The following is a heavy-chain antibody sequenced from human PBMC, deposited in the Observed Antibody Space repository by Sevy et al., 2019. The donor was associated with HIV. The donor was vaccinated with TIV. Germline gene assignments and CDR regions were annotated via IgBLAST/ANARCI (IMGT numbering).Heavy chain of an antibody. CDR2: ITWNSDSV. V-gene: IGHV3-9*01. D-gene: IGHD6-19*01. CDR3: AKDLISVAGFYAFDM. J-gene: IGHJ3*02. CDR1: GFNFNEYA. Sequence: GGSLRLSCAASGFNFNEYAMHWVRQAPGKGLEWVSGITWNSDSVFYADSVKGRFTISRDKAKNSLYLQMNSLGPEDTALYYCAKDLISVAGFYAFDMWGQGTMVTVSS.